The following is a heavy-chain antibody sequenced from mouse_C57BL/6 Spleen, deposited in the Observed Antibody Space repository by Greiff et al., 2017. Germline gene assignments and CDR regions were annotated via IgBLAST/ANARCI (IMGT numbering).Heavy chain of an antibody. CDR1: GFTFSDAW. CDR2: IRNKANNHAT. CDR3: TRHGSSPYAMDY. D-gene: IGHD1-1*01. J-gene: IGHJ4*01. V-gene: IGHV6-6*01. Sequence: EVKLVESGGGLVQPGGSMKLSCAASGFTFSDAWMDWVRQSPEKGLEWVAEIRNKANNHATYYAESVKGRFTISRDDSKSSVYLQMNSLRAEDTGIYYCTRHGSSPYAMDYWGQGTSVTVAT.